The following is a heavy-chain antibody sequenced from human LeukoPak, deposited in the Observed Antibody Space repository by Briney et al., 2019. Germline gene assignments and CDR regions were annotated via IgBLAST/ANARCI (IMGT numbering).Heavy chain of an antibody. Sequence: GRSLRLSCAASGFTFSSYNMNWIRQAPGKGLEWVSSISSSSSYMSYADSVKGRFTISRDNAKNSLYLQMNSLTAEDTAVYYCASRGRELGYFDYWGQGTLVTVSS. D-gene: IGHD1-7*01. V-gene: IGHV3-21*01. CDR2: ISSSSSYM. J-gene: IGHJ4*02. CDR3: ASRGRELGYFDY. CDR1: GFTFSSYN.